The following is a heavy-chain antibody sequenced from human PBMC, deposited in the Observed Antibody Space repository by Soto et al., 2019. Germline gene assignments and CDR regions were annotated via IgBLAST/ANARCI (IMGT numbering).Heavy chain of an antibody. CDR1: GFSFSIYS. V-gene: IGHV3-48*01. CDR2: ISPAGSSI. Sequence: EGQLVEFGGGLVKPGGSLRLSCAASGFSFSIYSYNWVRQAPGKGLEWLSYISPAGSSIYYADSVKGRFTISRDSARASVYLQRNSLRAEDTAVYYCAKDRGGSGAFDIWGQGTMVTVSS. D-gene: IGHD3-10*01. CDR3: AKDRGGSGAFDI. J-gene: IGHJ3*02.